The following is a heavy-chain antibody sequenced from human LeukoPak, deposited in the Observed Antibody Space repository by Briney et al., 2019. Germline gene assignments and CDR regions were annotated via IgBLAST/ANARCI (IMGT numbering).Heavy chain of an antibody. CDR3: TRVPRDRNTLDS. Sequence: ASVKVSCKASGYTFISYGISWVRQAPGQGLEWMGWMQPHSGDTGYAQKFQGRVTMTRDTSINSVYMEVSSLTSEDTAVYYCTRVPRDRNTLDSWGQGTLVTVSS. CDR1: GYTFISYG. V-gene: IGHV1-8*02. D-gene: IGHD2-2*02. CDR2: MQPHSGDT. J-gene: IGHJ4*02.